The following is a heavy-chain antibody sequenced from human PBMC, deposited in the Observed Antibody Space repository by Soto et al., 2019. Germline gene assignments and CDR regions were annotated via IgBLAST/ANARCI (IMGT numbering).Heavy chain of an antibody. CDR3: LRDRGSGGHGQVAWGMDV. V-gene: IGHV3-7*05. Sequence: EVHLVESGGGLVQPGGSLRLSCAASGYTFNDYWMAWVRQTPGKGLEWVANIKGDESEKYYEDSVRGRFTITRDNAKNTLYLQMNSLGVEDTAVYYCLRDRGSGGHGQVAWGMDVWGQGTTVTVSS. J-gene: IGHJ6*02. D-gene: IGHD6-19*01. CDR2: IKGDESEK. CDR1: GYTFNDYW.